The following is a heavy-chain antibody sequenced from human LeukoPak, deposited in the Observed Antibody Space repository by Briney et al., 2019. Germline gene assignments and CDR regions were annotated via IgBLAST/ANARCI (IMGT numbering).Heavy chain of an antibody. CDR2: IFASGST. Sequence: PSETLSVTCTVSGGSFSSHYWSWIRQPAGKGLEWIGHIFASGSTKYNPSLQSRVTMSVDTSKNQFSLKLSSVTAADTAVYYCARTYSSVSTTYYFDYWGQGTLVTVSS. D-gene: IGHD6-19*01. V-gene: IGHV4-4*07. J-gene: IGHJ4*02. CDR1: GGSFSSHY. CDR3: ARTYSSVSTTYYFDY.